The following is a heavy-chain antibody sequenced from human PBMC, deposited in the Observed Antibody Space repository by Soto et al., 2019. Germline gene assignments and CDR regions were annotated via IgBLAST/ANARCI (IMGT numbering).Heavy chain of an antibody. CDR1: GGSISSYY. J-gene: IGHJ6*02. D-gene: IGHD2-15*01. V-gene: IGHV4-34*01. CDR2: INHSGST. Sequence: SETLSLTCTVSGGSISSYYWSWIRQPPGKGLEWIGEINHSGSTNYNPSLKSRVTISVDTSKNQSSLKTSSVTAADTAVHYCSRGGASIGVVRTYRRDIWCQGSTVIVSS. CDR3: SRGGASIGVVRTYRRDI.